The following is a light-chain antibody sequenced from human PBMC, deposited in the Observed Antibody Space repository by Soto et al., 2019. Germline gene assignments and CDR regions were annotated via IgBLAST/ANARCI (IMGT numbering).Light chain of an antibody. CDR2: AAS. Sequence: DIQMTQSPSSLSASVGDRVTITCRASQSISTYLNWYQQKVGKAPKLLLYAASSLQRGVPSRFSGGGSGTDFTLTISILQPEDFAAYYCQHSYSTPRTFGQGTKLEIK. J-gene: IGKJ2*02. V-gene: IGKV1-39*01. CDR3: QHSYSTPRT. CDR1: QSISTY.